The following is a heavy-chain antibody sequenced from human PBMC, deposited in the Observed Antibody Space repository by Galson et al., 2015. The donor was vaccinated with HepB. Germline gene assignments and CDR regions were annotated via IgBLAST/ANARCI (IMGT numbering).Heavy chain of an antibody. CDR3: ARGWGVVVPAAP. Sequence: SVKVSCKASGFTFTSYPMHWVRQAPGHRLEWMGWINPGNGNTKYSQKFQGRVTITRDTSATTAYMELSSLRSEDTAVYYCARGWGVVVPAAPWGQGTLVTVSS. CDR1: GFTFTSYP. D-gene: IGHD2-2*01. J-gene: IGHJ5*02. V-gene: IGHV1-3*01. CDR2: INPGNGNT.